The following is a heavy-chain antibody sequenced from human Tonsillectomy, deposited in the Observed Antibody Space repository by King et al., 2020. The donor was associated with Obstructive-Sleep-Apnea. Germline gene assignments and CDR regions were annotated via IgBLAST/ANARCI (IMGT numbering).Heavy chain of an antibody. CDR2: ISGSGRST. CDR3: AKEPHDYGDYEGPLDH. J-gene: IGHJ4*02. CDR1: GFTFSKYA. Sequence: VQLVESGGGLVQPGGSLRLSCAASGFTFSKYAMSWVRQGPGKGLEWVSGISGSGRSTYYADSVKGRSAISRDNSKNTLFLQMNSLRAEDTAVYYCAKEPHDYGDYEGPLDHWGQGTLVTVSS. V-gene: IGHV3-23*04. D-gene: IGHD4-17*01.